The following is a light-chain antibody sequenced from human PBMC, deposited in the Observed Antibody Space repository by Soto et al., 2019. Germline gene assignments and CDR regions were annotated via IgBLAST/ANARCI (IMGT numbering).Light chain of an antibody. J-gene: IGKJ2*01. CDR2: KAS. Sequence: DIQMTQSPSTLSASVGDRVTITCRASQSISTWLDWYQQKPGKAPKLLIYKASSLESGVPSRFSGSGSGTEFTLTISSLQPDDFATYDCQQYNSYSTFGQGTKLEIK. CDR1: QSISTW. V-gene: IGKV1-5*03. CDR3: QQYNSYST.